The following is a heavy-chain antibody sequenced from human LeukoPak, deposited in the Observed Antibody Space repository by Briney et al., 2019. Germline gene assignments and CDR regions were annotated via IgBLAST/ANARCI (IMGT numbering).Heavy chain of an antibody. D-gene: IGHD5-12*01. CDR1: GGSFSGYY. CDR3: ARHPPPKLRPFDY. J-gene: IGHJ4*02. Sequence: PSETLSLTCAVYGGSFSGYYWSWIRQPPGKGLEWIGEINHSGSTNYNPSLKSRVTISVDTSKNQFSLKLSSVTAADTAVYYCARHPPPKLRPFDYWGQGTLVTVSS. CDR2: INHSGST. V-gene: IGHV4-34*01.